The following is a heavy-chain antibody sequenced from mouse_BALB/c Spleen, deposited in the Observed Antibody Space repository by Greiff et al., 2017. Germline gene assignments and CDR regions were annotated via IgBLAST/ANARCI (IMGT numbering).Heavy chain of an antibody. V-gene: IGHV3-2*02. D-gene: IGHD4-1*01. CDR3: ARYPGRVAWFAY. Sequence: EVQLQESGPGLVKPSQSLSLTCTVTGYSITSDYAWNWIRQFPGNKLEWMGYISYSGSTSYNPSLKSRISITRDTSKNQFFLQLNSVTTEDTATYYCARYPGRVAWFAYWGQGTLVTVSA. CDR1: GYSITSDYA. CDR2: ISYSGST. J-gene: IGHJ3*01.